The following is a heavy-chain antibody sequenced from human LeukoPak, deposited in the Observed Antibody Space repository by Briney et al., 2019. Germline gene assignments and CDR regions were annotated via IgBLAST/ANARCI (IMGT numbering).Heavy chain of an antibody. CDR3: TTDYIRNIVAVTEFY. Sequence: GGSLRLSCAASGFTFSNAWMSWVRQAPGKGLEWVGRIKSKTDGGTTDYAAPVKGRFTISRDDSKNTLYLQMNSLKTEDTAVYYCTTDYIRNIVAVTEFYWGQGTLVTVSS. CDR1: GFTFSNAW. J-gene: IGHJ4*02. CDR2: IKSKTDGGTT. D-gene: IGHD2-21*02. V-gene: IGHV3-15*01.